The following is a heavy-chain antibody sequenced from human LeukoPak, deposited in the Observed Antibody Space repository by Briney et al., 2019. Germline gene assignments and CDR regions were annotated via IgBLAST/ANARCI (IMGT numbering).Heavy chain of an antibody. CDR1: GFTFGSHW. CDR3: ARDGHSTNLDEFDQ. J-gene: IGHJ4*02. CDR2: IDRDGKTT. Sequence: QPGGSLRLSCAASGFTFGSHWMHWVRQVPGKGLVWVSRIDRDGKTTNYADSVMGRFTISRDDSRNTVYLQMRRLRAEDTGVYYCARDGHSTNLDEFDQWGQGTLVTVSS. D-gene: IGHD1-1*01. V-gene: IGHV3-74*01.